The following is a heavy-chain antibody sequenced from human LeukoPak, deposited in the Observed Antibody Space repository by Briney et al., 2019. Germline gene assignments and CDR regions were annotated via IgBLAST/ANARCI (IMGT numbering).Heavy chain of an antibody. CDR2: INSDGSST. V-gene: IGHV3-74*01. D-gene: IGHD2-2*01. CDR3: ARPSTFCSSTSCYVPFDH. CDR1: GFTFSSYW. J-gene: IGHJ4*02. Sequence: PGGSLRLSCAASGFTFSSYWMHWVRQAPGKGLVWVSRINSDGSSTRFADFVKGRFTISRDNAKNTLYLQMNSLRAEDTAVYYCARPSTFCSSTSCYVPFDHWGQGTLVTVSS.